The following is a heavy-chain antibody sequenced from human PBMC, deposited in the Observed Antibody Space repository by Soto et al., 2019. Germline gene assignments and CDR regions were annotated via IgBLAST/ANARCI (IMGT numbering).Heavy chain of an antibody. V-gene: IGHV1-69*10. J-gene: IGHJ4*02. Sequence: SVKVSCKASGGFNNYAVSWVRQAPGQGLEWMGVTIPELGTSNYAQRLQGRVTITVDKATNTAYLNLTTLTSEDTAIYYCARTSMTRIDYWGQGTLVTVPS. CDR1: GGFNNYA. D-gene: IGHD4-17*01. CDR3: ARTSMTRIDY. CDR2: TIPELGTS.